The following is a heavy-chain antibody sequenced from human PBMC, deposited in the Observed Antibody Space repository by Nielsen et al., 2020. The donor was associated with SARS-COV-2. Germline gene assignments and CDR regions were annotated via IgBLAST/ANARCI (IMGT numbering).Heavy chain of an antibody. CDR1: GFTFSSYA. CDR2: IYSGSSST. J-gene: IGHJ4*02. V-gene: IGHV3-23*03. Sequence: GESLKISCVASGFTFSSYAMTWVRQAPGKGLQWVSLIYSGSSSTYYADSVKGRFTVPRDNSKNTLFLQMNSLRAEDTAVYYCARGGYSSGWLRVVETYFDYWGQGTLVTVSS. CDR3: ARGGYSSGWLRVVETYFDY. D-gene: IGHD6-19*01.